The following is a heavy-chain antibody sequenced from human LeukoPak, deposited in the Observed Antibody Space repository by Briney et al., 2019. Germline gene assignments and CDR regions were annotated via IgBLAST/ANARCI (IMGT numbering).Heavy chain of an antibody. D-gene: IGHD1-26*01. V-gene: IGHV3-23*01. CDR1: RFTFSRNA. J-gene: IGHJ4*02. Sequence: GGSLRLSCAGSRFTFSRNAMSWVRQAPGKGLEWVLAISSSGGNTYYADSVKGRFTVSRDNSKNTLYLEMSSLRAEDTALYYCAKRHDKSNSYYLPFFDYWGQGILVTVSS. CDR2: ISSSGGNT. CDR3: AKRHDKSNSYYLPFFDY.